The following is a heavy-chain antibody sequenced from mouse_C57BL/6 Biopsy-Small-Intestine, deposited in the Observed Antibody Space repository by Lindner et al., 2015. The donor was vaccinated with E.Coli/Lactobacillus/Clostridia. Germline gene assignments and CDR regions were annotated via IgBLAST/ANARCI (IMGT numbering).Heavy chain of an antibody. CDR2: IDPEDGEI. Sequence: VQLQESGAELVKPGASVKLSCTASGFNIKDFYMHWVKQRTEQGLEWIGRIDPEDGEIKYAPKFQGKATITADTSSYTAYLQLSSLTSEDTAVYYCARGVDYWGQGTTLTVSS. CDR3: ARGVDY. J-gene: IGHJ2*01. V-gene: IGHV14-2*01. CDR1: GFNIKDFY.